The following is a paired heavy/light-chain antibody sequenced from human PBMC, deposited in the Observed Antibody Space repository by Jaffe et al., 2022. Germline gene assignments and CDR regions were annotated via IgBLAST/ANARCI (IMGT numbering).Light chain of an antibody. Sequence: EIVMTQSPATLSVSPGERATLSCRASQSVSSNLAWYQQKPGQAPRLLIYGASTRATGIPARFSGSGSGTEFTLTISSLQSEDFAVYYCQQYNNWPLYTFGQGTKLEIK. J-gene: IGKJ2*01. CDR3: QQYNNWPLYT. CDR1: QSVSSN. CDR2: GAS. V-gene: IGKV3-15*01.
Heavy chain of an antibody. CDR2: INPSGGST. V-gene: IGHV1-46*01. J-gene: IGHJ3*02. CDR1: GYTFTSYY. Sequence: QVQLVQSGAEVKKPGASVKVSCKASGYTFTSYYMHWVRQAPGQGLEWMGIINPSGGSTSYAQKFQGRVTMTRDTSTSTVYMELSSLRSEDTAVYYCARDLVAGDSSGYNPREGDAFDIWGQGTMVTVSS. CDR3: ARDLVAGDSSGYNPREGDAFDI. D-gene: IGHD3-22*01.